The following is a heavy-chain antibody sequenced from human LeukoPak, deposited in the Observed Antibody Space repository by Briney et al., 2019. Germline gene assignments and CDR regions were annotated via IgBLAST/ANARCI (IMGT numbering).Heavy chain of an antibody. Sequence: SETLSLTCAVYGGSFSGYYWSWIRQPPGKGLEWIGEINHSGSTNYNPSLKSRVTISVDTPNNQFSLKLSSVTAADTAVYYCASGHKGDYDLSYWGQGTLVTVSS. CDR1: GGSFSGYY. CDR2: INHSGST. D-gene: IGHD4-17*01. V-gene: IGHV4-34*01. J-gene: IGHJ1*01. CDR3: ASGHKGDYDLSY.